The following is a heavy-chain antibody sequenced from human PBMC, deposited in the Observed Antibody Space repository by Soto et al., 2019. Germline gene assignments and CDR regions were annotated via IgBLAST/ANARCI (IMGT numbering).Heavy chain of an antibody. CDR2: ISSSGSTI. Sequence: EVQLVESGGGLVQPGGSLRLSCAASGFTFSSYEMNWVRQAPGKGLEWVSYISSSGSTIYYADSVKGRFTISRDNAENSLYLQMNSLRAEDTAVYYCARITWIQLYYYGMDVWGQGTTVTVSS. J-gene: IGHJ6*02. V-gene: IGHV3-48*03. CDR1: GFTFSSYE. D-gene: IGHD5-18*01. CDR3: ARITWIQLYYYGMDV.